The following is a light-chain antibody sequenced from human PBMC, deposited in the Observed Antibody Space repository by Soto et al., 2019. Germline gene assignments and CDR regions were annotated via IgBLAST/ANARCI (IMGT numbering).Light chain of an antibody. V-gene: IGKV3-20*01. Sequence: EIVLTQSPGTLSLSQGESATLSCRASQSVSSTYLAWYQQKPGQAPRLLIYGASIRATVIPDRFSGSGSGTDFTLTISRLEPEDFAVYYCQQYGSSPGYTFGQGTKLEIK. CDR1: QSVSSTY. J-gene: IGKJ2*01. CDR2: GAS. CDR3: QQYGSSPGYT.